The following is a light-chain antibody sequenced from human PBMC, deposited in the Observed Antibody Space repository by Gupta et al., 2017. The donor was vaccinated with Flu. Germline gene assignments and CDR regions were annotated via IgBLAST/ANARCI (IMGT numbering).Light chain of an antibody. CDR1: KSVSSY. J-gene: IGKJ2*01. CDR3: QKRNNWPRT. Sequence: PDAVSWSPGERATRTCRARKSVSSYLAWYQQKPGQATRRLNYDATKRATGIPARFSGSGSGTDCILTISSLEAEDLAVYYSQKRNNWPRTFGQGTKLEIK. CDR2: DAT. V-gene: IGKV3-11*01.